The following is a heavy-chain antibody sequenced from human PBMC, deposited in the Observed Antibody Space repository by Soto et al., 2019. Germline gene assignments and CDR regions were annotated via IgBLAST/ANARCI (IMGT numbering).Heavy chain of an antibody. V-gene: IGHV1-69*13. Sequence: ASVKVSCKASGGTFSSYAISWVRQAPGQGLEWMGGIIPIFGTANYAQKFQGRVTITADESTSTAYMELSSLRSEDTAVYYCAGGITFGGVIVYFDYWGQGTLVTVSS. D-gene: IGHD3-16*02. CDR1: GGTFSSYA. CDR3: AGGITFGGVIVYFDY. CDR2: IIPIFGTA. J-gene: IGHJ4*02.